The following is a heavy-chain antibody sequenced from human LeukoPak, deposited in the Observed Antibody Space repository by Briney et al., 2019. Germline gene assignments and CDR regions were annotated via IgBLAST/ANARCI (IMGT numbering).Heavy chain of an antibody. CDR2: ISWDGGST. J-gene: IGHJ6*02. D-gene: IGHD3-10*01. V-gene: IGHV3-43D*03. CDR3: AKDWDGSGSSSGMDV. CDR1: GFTFDDYA. Sequence: QPGGSLRLSCAASGFTFDDYAMHWVRQAPGKGLEWVSLISWDGGSTYYADSVKGRFTISRDNSKNSLYLQMNSLRAEDTALYYCAKDWDGSGSSSGMDVWGQGTTVTVSS.